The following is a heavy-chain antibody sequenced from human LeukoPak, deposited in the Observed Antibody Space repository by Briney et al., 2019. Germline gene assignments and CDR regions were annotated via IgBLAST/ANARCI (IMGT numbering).Heavy chain of an antibody. D-gene: IGHD3-22*01. V-gene: IGHV4-4*07. CDR1: GGSISNSY. Sequence: PSETLSLTCTVSGGSISNSYRSWIRQPAGKGLEWIGRIHTSGSTNYNPSLKSRVTMSVDTSKNQFSLKLSSVTAADTAVYYCAREMDTMMGYYYYGMDVWGQGTTVTVSS. CDR2: IHTSGST. J-gene: IGHJ6*02. CDR3: AREMDTMMGYYYYGMDV.